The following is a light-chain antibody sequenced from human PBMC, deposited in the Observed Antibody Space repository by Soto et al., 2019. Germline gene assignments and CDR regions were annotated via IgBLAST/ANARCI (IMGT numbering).Light chain of an antibody. CDR1: QSISSY. Sequence: DIQMTQSPSSLSASVGARVTITCRASQSISSYLNWYQQNPGKAPKLLIYAASSLQSGVPSRFSGSGSGTDFTLTISSVQPEDVATYYCQQSYSTPPSFGQGTKLEIK. V-gene: IGKV1-39*01. CDR3: QQSYSTPPS. J-gene: IGKJ2*01. CDR2: AAS.